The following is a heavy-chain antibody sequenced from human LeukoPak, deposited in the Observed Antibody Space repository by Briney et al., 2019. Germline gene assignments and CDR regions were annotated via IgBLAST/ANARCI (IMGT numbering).Heavy chain of an antibody. CDR1: GGSISSGGSS. J-gene: IGHJ4*02. CDR3: VRVSSSGYYEYYFDY. CDR2: IYHSGST. V-gene: IGHV4-30-2*01. Sequence: SETLSLTCAVSGGSISSGGSSWTWIRQPPGKGLEWIGYIYHSGSTYYNPSLKSRVTISVDRSKNQFSLKLSSVTAADTAVYYCVRVSSSGYYEYYFDYWGQGTLVTVSS. D-gene: IGHD3-22*01.